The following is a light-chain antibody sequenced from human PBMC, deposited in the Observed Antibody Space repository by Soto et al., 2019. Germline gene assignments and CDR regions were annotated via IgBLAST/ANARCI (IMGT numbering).Light chain of an antibody. J-gene: IGKJ3*01. CDR3: QQYSTYPLFA. CDR2: DAS. CDR1: QSINNW. V-gene: IGKV1-5*01. Sequence: DIQMTQSPSTMSASVGDRVTITCRASQSINNWLAWYQQKPGKVPKLLIYDASNLESGVPSRFSGCGSGTDFTLTISSLPPDDFATYYCQQYSTYPLFAFGPGTRVAIK.